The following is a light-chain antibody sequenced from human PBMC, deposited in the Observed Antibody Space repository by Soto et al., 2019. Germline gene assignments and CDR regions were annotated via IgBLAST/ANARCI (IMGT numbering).Light chain of an antibody. CDR1: QSVSSN. CDR2: GAS. J-gene: IGKJ4*01. CDR3: QQYNRWPLT. V-gene: IGKV3-15*01. Sequence: EIVMTQSPATLSVSPGERATLSCRASQSVSSNLAWYQQKPGQAPRLLIYGASTRATGIPARFSGSGSGTEFTLTITSLRPEDFATYYCQQYNRWPLTFGGGTKVDIK.